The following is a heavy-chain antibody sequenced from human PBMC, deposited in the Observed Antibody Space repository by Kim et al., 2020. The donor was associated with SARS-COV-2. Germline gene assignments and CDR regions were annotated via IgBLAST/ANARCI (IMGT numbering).Heavy chain of an antibody. Sequence: GGSLRLSCAASGFTFSSHWMHWVRQAPGKGPVWVSRINADRSVIEYAASVKGRFTISRDNAKSTLDLQMNSLGPEDTAVYYCARGSGSYGFDSWGQGVFVTVSS. CDR2: INADRSVI. J-gene: IGHJ4*02. D-gene: IGHD1-26*01. V-gene: IGHV3-74*01. CDR3: ARGSGSYGFDS. CDR1: GFTFSSHW.